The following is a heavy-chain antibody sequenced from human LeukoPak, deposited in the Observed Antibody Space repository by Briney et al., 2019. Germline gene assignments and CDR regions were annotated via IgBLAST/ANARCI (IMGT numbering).Heavy chain of an antibody. D-gene: IGHD6-13*01. Sequence: ASVKVSCKASGYTFTSYGISWVRQAPGQGLEWMGWISAYNGNTNYAQKLQGRVTMTTDTSTSTAYMELRSLRSDDTAVYYRARFSVQLVYVYYMDVWGKGTTVTVSS. CDR3: ARFSVQLVYVYYMDV. V-gene: IGHV1-18*01. CDR1: GYTFTSYG. CDR2: ISAYNGNT. J-gene: IGHJ6*03.